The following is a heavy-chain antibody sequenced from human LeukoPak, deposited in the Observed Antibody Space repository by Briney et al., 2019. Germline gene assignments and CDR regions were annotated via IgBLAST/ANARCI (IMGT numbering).Heavy chain of an antibody. D-gene: IGHD6-6*01. J-gene: IGHJ3*02. CDR3: ASYRYGSSFAFDI. CDR2: IYSGGST. Sequence: PGGSLRLSCGASGFTVSTNYMSWVRQAPGKGLEWVSIIYSGGSTYYADSVKGRFTVSRDNSKNTLYLQMYSLRAEDTAVYYCASYRYGSSFAFDIWGQGTMVTVSS. CDR1: GFTVSTNY. V-gene: IGHV3-66*01.